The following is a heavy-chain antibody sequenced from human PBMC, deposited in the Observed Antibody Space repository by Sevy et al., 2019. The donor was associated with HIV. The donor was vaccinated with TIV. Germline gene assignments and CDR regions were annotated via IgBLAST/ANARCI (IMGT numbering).Heavy chain of an antibody. V-gene: IGHV1-2*02. J-gene: IGHJ3*02. CDR3: ARDLRSEGAFDI. CDR1: GYTFTGYY. CDR2: INPNSGGT. Sequence: ASVKVSCKASGYTFTGYYMHWVRQAPGQGLEWMGWINPNSGGTNYAQKFQGRVTMTRETSISTAYMELSRLRSDDTAVYYCARDLRSEGAFDIWGQGTMVTVSS. D-gene: IGHD3-10*01.